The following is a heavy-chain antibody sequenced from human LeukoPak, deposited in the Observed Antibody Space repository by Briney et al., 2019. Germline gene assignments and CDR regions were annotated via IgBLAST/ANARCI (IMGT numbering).Heavy chain of an antibody. D-gene: IGHD1-26*01. V-gene: IGHV4-59*01. Sequence: SETLSLTCTVSGGSISSYYWSWIRQPPGKGLEWIGYIYYSGSTNYNPSLKSRVTISVDTSKNQFSLKLSSVTAADTAVYYCARKRENYGMDVWGQGTTVTVSS. CDR2: IYYSGST. CDR3: ARKRENYGMDV. J-gene: IGHJ6*02. CDR1: GGSISSYY.